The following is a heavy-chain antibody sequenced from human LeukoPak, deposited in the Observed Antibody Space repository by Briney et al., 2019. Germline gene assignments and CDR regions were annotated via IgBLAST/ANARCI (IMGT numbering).Heavy chain of an antibody. CDR3: AKGLVVNDNYFDN. D-gene: IGHD2-15*01. V-gene: IGHV3-23*01. CDR2: IGGSDGTT. J-gene: IGHJ4*02. Sequence: GGSLRLSCAASGFSLRTYAMNWVRQVPGKGLEWVSSIGGSDGTTYYAASVKGRFTTSSDFSTNTVSLQMNSLRAEDTAVYFCAKGLVVNDNYFDNWGQGTLVTVSS. CDR1: GFSLRTYA.